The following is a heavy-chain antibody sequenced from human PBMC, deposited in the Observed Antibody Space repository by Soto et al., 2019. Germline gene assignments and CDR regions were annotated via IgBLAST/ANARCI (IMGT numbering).Heavy chain of an antibody. Sequence: PSETLSLTCTVSGGSISSYYWSWIRQPPGKGLEWIGYIYYSGSTNYNPSLKSRVTISVDTSKNQFSLKLSSVTAADTAVYYCARASGYSYGYSDYWGQGTQVTVSS. J-gene: IGHJ4*02. CDR2: IYYSGST. CDR1: GGSISSYY. V-gene: IGHV4-59*01. CDR3: ARASGYSYGYSDY. D-gene: IGHD5-18*01.